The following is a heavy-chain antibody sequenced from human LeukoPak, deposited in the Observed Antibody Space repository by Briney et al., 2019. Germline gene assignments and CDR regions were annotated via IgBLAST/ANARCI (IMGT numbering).Heavy chain of an antibody. CDR3: ARDTFLSDYQTFDY. Sequence: GGSLRLSCAASGFTFSDYYMSWIRQAPGKGLEWVSYISSSGSTIYYADSVKGRFTISRDNAKNSLYLQMNSLRAEDTAVYYCARDTFLSDYQTFDYWGQGTLVTVSS. CDR1: GFTFSDYY. CDR2: ISSSGSTI. D-gene: IGHD2/OR15-2a*01. J-gene: IGHJ4*02. V-gene: IGHV3-11*01.